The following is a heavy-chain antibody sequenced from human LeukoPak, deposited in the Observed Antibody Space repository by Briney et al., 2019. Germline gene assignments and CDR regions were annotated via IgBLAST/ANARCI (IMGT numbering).Heavy chain of an antibody. Sequence: ASVKVSCKASGGTFSSYAISWVRQAPGQGLEWMGWISAYNGNTNYAQKLQGRVTMTTDTSTSTAYMELRSLRSDDTAVYYCARDLEYGAGSYGDYWGQGTLVTVSS. V-gene: IGHV1-18*01. J-gene: IGHJ4*02. CDR3: ARDLEYGAGSYGDY. D-gene: IGHD3-10*01. CDR2: ISAYNGNT. CDR1: GGTFSSYA.